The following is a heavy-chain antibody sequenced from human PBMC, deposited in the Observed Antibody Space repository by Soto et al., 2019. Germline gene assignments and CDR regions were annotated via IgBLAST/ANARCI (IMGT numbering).Heavy chain of an antibody. CDR3: AVPGAGAFDY. Sequence: SQTLSLTCAPSGTSISNSNWWSWVRQSPGKGLEWIGEIYHSGTTNCNPSLQSRLTISVDKSKNQFFLRLTSVRAAATAVYYWAVPGAGAFDYWGQGTLVTVSS. D-gene: IGHD6-13*01. V-gene: IGHV4-4*02. CDR1: GTSISNSNW. CDR2: IYHSGTT. J-gene: IGHJ4*02.